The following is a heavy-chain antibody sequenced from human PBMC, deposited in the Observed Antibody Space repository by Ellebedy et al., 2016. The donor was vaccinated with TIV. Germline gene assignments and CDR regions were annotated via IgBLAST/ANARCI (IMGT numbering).Heavy chain of an antibody. CDR3: ARLRDALADELDF. CDR1: GYRFSNHW. CDR2: IYPDDSDT. D-gene: IGHD1-1*01. V-gene: IGHV5-51*01. Sequence: GESLKISCQSSGYRFSNHWIAWVRQQRGKGLEWVGFIYPDDSDTRYSPSFQGQVTISSDNSISTVYLHWSGLKASDTAVYFCARLRDALADELDFWGRGTLVTVSS. J-gene: IGHJ4*02.